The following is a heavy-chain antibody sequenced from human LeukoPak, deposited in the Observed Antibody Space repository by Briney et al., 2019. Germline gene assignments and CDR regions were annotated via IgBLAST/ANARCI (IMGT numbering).Heavy chain of an antibody. V-gene: IGHV3-21*04. Sequence: GGSLRLSCAASGFTFSSYSMNWVRQAPGKGLEWVSSITSSSSYIYYADSVKGRFTISRDNAKNSLYLQMNSLRAEDTALYYCAKGSRYCSSTSCPNSHAFDIWGQGTMVTVSS. J-gene: IGHJ3*02. CDR1: GFTFSSYS. CDR3: AKGSRYCSSTSCPNSHAFDI. CDR2: ITSSSSYI. D-gene: IGHD2-2*01.